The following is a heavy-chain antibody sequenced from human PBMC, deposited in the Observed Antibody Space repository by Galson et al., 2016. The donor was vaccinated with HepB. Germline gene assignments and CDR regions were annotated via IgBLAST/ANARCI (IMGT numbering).Heavy chain of an antibody. J-gene: IGHJ6*02. D-gene: IGHD3-3*01. Sequence: SLRLSCASSGFTFSSYGMHWVRQTPGKGLERVAVIWYDGTNKFYADSVKGLFTISRDNSKHALFLEMNSLPDEDTAIYYCARDLFDFWIGERGYGMDVWGQGTTVTVSS. V-gene: IGHV3-33*01. CDR2: IWYDGTNK. CDR3: ARDLFDFWIGERGYGMDV. CDR1: GFTFSSYG.